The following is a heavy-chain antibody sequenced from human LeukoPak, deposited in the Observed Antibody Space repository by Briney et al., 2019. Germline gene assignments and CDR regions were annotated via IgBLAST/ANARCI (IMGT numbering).Heavy chain of an antibody. CDR2: INPSGGST. CDR1: GYTFTSYY. J-gene: IGHJ4*02. Sequence: ASVKVSCKASGYTFTSYYMHWVRRAPGQGLEWMGIINPSGGSTSYAQKFQGRVTMTRDTSTSTVYMELSSLRSEDTAVYYCARDPGYYDSSGYYVPYDFDYWGQGTLVTVSS. D-gene: IGHD3-22*01. V-gene: IGHV1-46*01. CDR3: ARDPGYYDSSGYYVPYDFDY.